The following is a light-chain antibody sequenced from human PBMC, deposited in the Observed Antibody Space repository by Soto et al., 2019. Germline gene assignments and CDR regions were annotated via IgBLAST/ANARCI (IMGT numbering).Light chain of an antibody. CDR1: SSNIGSDF. CDR2: HNY. Sequence: QSVLTQPPSASGTPGQRVTISCSGSSSNIGSDFVYWYQQLPGTAPKLLIYHNYQRPSGVPDRFSGSKSGTSASLAISDLRSEDEGDYYCSAWDDSLKGYVFGAGTSSPS. J-gene: IGLJ1*01. V-gene: IGLV1-47*01. CDR3: SAWDDSLKGYV.